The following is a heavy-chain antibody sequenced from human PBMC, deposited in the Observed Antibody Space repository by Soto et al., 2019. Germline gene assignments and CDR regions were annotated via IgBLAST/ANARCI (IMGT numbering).Heavy chain of an antibody. Sequence: PGGSLRLSCTASGFTFGDYAMSWFRQAPGKGLEWVGFIRSKAYGGTTEYAASVKGRFTISRDDSKSIAYLQMNSLKTEDTAVYYCTRLGAAGTIDRPYYFDYWGQGTLVTVSS. CDR2: IRSKAYGGTT. V-gene: IGHV3-49*03. D-gene: IGHD6-13*01. CDR3: TRLGAAGTIDRPYYFDY. J-gene: IGHJ4*02. CDR1: GFTFGDYA.